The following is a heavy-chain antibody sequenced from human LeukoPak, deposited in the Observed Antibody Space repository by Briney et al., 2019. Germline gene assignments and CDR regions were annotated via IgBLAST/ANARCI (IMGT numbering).Heavy chain of an antibody. CDR2: INHRGST. Sequence: SETLSLTCAVYGGSFSVYYWTWIRQPPGKGLEWIGEINHRGSTNHNPSLKSRVTISVDTSKNQFSLKLSSVTAADTAVYYCARHITMKVVVTEILFDYWGQGTLVTVSS. J-gene: IGHJ4*02. D-gene: IGHD3-22*01. CDR1: GGSFSVYY. CDR3: ARHITMKVVVTEILFDY. V-gene: IGHV4-34*01.